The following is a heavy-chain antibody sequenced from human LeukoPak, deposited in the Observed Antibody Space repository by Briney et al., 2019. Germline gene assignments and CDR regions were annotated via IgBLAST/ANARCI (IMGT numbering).Heavy chain of an antibody. V-gene: IGHV1-18*04. CDR1: GYTFTSHG. CDR2: VSTHNGNT. D-gene: IGHD5-18*01. J-gene: IGHJ4*02. Sequence: ASEKVSCTASGYTFTSHGISWVRQAPGHGLECMGWVSTHNGNTNYVQKYQGRVTMTTDTSTSTAYMELRSLRSDDTAVYYCARDVDTATDQINDYWGQGTLVTVSS. CDR3: ARDVDTATDQINDY.